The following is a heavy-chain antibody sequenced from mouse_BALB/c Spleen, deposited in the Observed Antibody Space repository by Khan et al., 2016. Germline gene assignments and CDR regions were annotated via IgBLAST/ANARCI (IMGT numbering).Heavy chain of an antibody. CDR3: ATYDGYLFDY. V-gene: IGHV3-8*02. CDR1: GDSITSGY. Sequence: EVQLQGSGPSLVKPSQTLSLTCSVTGDSITSGYWNWIRKFPGNNLEYMGYISYSGSTYYNPSLKSRISITREPTKNQYYLQLNSVTTEDTATYYCATYDGYLFDYWGQGTTLTVSS. CDR2: ISYSGST. D-gene: IGHD2-3*01. J-gene: IGHJ2*01.